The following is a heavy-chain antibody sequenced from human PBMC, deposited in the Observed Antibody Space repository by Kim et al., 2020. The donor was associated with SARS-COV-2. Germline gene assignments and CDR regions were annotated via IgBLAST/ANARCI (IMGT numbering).Heavy chain of an antibody. D-gene: IGHD5-12*01. J-gene: IGHJ5*02. V-gene: IGHV4-39*01. CDR2: IYYSGST. CDR3: ARSSREWLQLNP. CDR1: GGSISSSSYY. Sequence: SETLSLTCTVSGGSISSSSYYWGWIRQPPGKGLEWIGSIYYSGSTYYNPSLKSRVTISVDTSKNQFSLKLSSMTAADTAVYYCARSSREWLQLNPWGQGTLVTVSS.